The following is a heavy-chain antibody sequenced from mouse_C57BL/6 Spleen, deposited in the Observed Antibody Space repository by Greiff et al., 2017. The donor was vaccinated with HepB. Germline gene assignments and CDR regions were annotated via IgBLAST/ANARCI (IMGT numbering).Heavy chain of an antibody. J-gene: IGHJ3*01. Sequence: EVQLVESGGGLVKPGGSLKLSCAASGFTFSSYAMSWVRQTPEKRLEWVATISDGGSYTYYPDNVKGRFTISRDNAKNNLYLQMSHLKSEDTAMYYCARGLLRTWFAYWGQGTLVTVS. CDR1: GFTFSSYA. V-gene: IGHV5-4*01. D-gene: IGHD2-3*01. CDR3: ARGLLRTWFAY. CDR2: ISDGGSYT.